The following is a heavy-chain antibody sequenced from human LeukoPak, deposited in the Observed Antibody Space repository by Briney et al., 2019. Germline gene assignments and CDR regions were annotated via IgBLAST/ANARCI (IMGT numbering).Heavy chain of an antibody. CDR1: GGSFSGYC. CDR3: ARGGECTNGVCLNWFDP. J-gene: IGHJ5*02. Sequence: SETLSLTCAVYGGSFSGYCWSWIRQPPGKGLEWIGEINHSGSTNYNPSLKSRVTISVDTSKNQFSLKLSSVTAADTAVYYCARGGECTNGVCLNWFDPWGQGTLVTVSS. CDR2: INHSGST. D-gene: IGHD2-8*01. V-gene: IGHV4-34*01.